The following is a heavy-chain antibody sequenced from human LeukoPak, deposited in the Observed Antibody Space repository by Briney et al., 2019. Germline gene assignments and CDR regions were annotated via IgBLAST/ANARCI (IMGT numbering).Heavy chain of an antibody. D-gene: IGHD3-3*01. CDR2: ISSSGSTI. CDR1: GFTFSDYY. CDR3: AKDLYYDFWSGYLFDY. Sequence: PGGSLRLSCAASGFTFSDYYMSWIRQAPGKGLEWVSYISSSGSTIYYADSVKGRFTISRDNAKNSLYLQMNSLRAEDTALYYCAKDLYYDFWSGYLFDYWGQGTLVTVSS. V-gene: IGHV3-11*01. J-gene: IGHJ4*02.